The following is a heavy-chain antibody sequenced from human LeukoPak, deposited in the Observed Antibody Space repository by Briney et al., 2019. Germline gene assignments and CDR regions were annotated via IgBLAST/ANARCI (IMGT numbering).Heavy chain of an antibody. CDR3: ARSPHTRIDY. Sequence: GGSLRLSCAASGFTFSSYSMNWVRQAPGKGLEWVSYISSSSSTIYYADSVKGRFTISRDNAKNSLYLQMNSLRAEDTAVYYCARSPHTRIDYWGQGTLVTVSS. J-gene: IGHJ4*02. D-gene: IGHD2-2*01. CDR1: GFTFSSYS. CDR2: ISSSSSTI. V-gene: IGHV3-48*04.